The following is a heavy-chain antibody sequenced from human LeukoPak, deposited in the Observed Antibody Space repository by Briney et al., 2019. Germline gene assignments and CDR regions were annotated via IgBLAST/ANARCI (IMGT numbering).Heavy chain of an antibody. CDR2: IHYTGST. CDR1: GGSINSYY. J-gene: IGHJ5*02. CDR3: ARGGYYGSGNDFRFDP. Sequence: PSETLSLTCTVSGGSINSYYWSWIRQPPGKGLECIGYIHYTGSTNYNPPLKSRVTISVDTSKNQFSLKLSSVTAADTAIYYCARGGYYGSGNDFRFDPWGQGTLVTVSS. D-gene: IGHD3-10*01. V-gene: IGHV4-59*01.